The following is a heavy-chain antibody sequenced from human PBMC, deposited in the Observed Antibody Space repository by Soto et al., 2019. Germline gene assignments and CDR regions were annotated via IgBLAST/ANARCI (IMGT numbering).Heavy chain of an antibody. CDR1: GFTFDDYA. Sequence: PGGSLRLSCVASGFTFDDYAIHWVRQTPGKGLEWVSGLTWNGEVLGYADSVKGRFTISRDNAKNSLYLEMSSLRPEDTALYYCVKDSESSGYLTHLDYWGQGTLVTVSS. CDR2: LTWNGEVL. CDR3: VKDSESSGYLTHLDY. J-gene: IGHJ4*02. V-gene: IGHV3-9*01. D-gene: IGHD3-22*01.